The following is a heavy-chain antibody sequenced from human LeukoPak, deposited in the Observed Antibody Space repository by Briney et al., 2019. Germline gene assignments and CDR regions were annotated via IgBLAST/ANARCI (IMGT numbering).Heavy chain of an antibody. D-gene: IGHD6-19*01. CDR3: AKHHRPVGGRGMYYFEY. Sequence: PGGSLRLSCAASGFTFNSSAMSWVRQAPGKGLEWVSAISGSGVGTYYADSVKGRFTISRDDSKNTLYLQMNSLRAEETAIYYCAKHHRPVGGRGMYYFEYWGQGTLVTVSS. CDR1: GFTFNSSA. CDR2: ISGSGVGT. J-gene: IGHJ4*02. V-gene: IGHV3-23*01.